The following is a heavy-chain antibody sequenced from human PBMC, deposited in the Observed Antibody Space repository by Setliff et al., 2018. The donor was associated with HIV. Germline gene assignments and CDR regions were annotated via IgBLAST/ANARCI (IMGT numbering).Heavy chain of an antibody. CDR1: GGTFSNYG. Sequence: SVKVSCKASGGTFSNYGMSWVRQAPGQGLEWMGGIIPISGTANYAQKFQGRVTITTDESTSTAYMELSGLRSEDTAVYYCARNFGGYCSSMSCPGLFDPWGQGTLVTVSS. D-gene: IGHD2-2*01. J-gene: IGHJ5*02. CDR3: ARNFGGYCSSMSCPGLFDP. V-gene: IGHV1-69*05. CDR2: IIPISGTA.